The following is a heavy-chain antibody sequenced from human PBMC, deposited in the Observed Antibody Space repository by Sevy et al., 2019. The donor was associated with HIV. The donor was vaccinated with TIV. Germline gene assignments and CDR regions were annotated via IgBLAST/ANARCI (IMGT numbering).Heavy chain of an antibody. CDR3: AGENAWGRGYS. J-gene: IGHJ4*02. V-gene: IGHV4-59*08. CDR1: GGTITSLY. Sequence: SETLSLSCTVSGGTITSLYWNWIRQPPGKGLEWIANIYYNGHINYNPSPKSRVTLSLDTSTNQCSLRLSSVTAAGTAMYYCAGENAWGRGYSWGQGTLVTVSS. CDR2: IYYNGHI. D-gene: IGHD1-26*01.